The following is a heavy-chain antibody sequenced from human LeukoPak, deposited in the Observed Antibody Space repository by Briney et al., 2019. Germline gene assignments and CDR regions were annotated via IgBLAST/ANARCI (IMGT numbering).Heavy chain of an antibody. D-gene: IGHD4-23*01. CDR3: ARAAVTPMYYYYYYGMDV. J-gene: IGHJ6*02. CDR1: GVSISSYY. CDR2: IYYSGST. Sequence: SETLSLTCTVSGVSISSYYWSWIRQPPGKGLEWIGYIYYSGSTNYNPSLKSQVTISVDTSKNQFSLKLSSVTAADTAVYYCARAAVTPMYYYYYYGMDVWGQGTTVTVSS. V-gene: IGHV4-59*01.